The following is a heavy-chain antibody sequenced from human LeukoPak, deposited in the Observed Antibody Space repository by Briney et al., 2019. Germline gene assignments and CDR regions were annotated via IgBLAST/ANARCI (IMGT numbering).Heavy chain of an antibody. D-gene: IGHD2-2*01. CDR1: GYTFTSYG. CDR2: ISAYNGNT. J-gene: IGHJ6*02. V-gene: IGHV1-18*01. Sequence: ASVQVSCKASGYTFTSYGISWVRQAPGQGLEWMGWISAYNGNTNYAQKLQGRVTMTTDTSTSTDYMELRSLRSDDTAVYYCARGDIVVVPAPYAMDVWGQGTTVTVSS. CDR3: ARGDIVVVPAPYAMDV.